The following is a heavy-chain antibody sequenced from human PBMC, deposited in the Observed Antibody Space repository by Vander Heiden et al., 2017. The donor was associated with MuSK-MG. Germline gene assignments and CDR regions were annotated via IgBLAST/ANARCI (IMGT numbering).Heavy chain of an antibody. D-gene: IGHD3-9*01. CDR3: ARIRKPLRRYYYYYYMDV. CDR1: GFSLSNARMG. V-gene: IGHV2-26*01. CDR2: IFSNDEK. Sequence: QVTLKESGPVLVKPTETLTLTCTVSGFSLSNARMGVSWIRQPPGKALEWLAHIFSNDEKSYSTSRKSRLTISKDTSKSQVVRTMTNMDPVDTATYYCARIRKPLRRYYYYYYMDVWGQGTTVTVSS. J-gene: IGHJ6*03.